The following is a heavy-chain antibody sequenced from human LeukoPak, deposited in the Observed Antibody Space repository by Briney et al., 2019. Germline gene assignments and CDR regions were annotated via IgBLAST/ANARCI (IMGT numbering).Heavy chain of an antibody. Sequence: PGGSLRLSCAASGFTSSSYGMRWVRQAPGKGLEWVAVIWYDGSNKYYADSVKGRFTISRDNSKNTLYLQMYSLRAEDTAVYYCARDGALYYDFWSGYYTIDYWGQGTLATVSS. D-gene: IGHD3-3*01. J-gene: IGHJ4*02. CDR3: ARDGALYYDFWSGYYTIDY. CDR1: GFTSSSYG. V-gene: IGHV3-33*01. CDR2: IWYDGSNK.